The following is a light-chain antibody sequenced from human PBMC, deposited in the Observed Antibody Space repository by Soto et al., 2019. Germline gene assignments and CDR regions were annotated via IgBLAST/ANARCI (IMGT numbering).Light chain of an antibody. CDR1: QSISSW. Sequence: DIQMTQSPSTLSASVGDIVTITCRASQSISSWLAWYQQKPGKAPKLLIYKASSLESGVPSRFSGSGSGIEFTLTISSLQPDDFATYYCQQYNSYSRTFGQGTKVEIK. CDR2: KAS. CDR3: QQYNSYSRT. V-gene: IGKV1-5*03. J-gene: IGKJ1*01.